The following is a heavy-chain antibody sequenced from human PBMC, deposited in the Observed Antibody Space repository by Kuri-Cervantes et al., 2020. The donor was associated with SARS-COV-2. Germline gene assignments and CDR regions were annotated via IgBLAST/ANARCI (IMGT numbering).Heavy chain of an antibody. CDR2: IYHSGST. CDR3: ARQGGIVVVPAAL. V-gene: IGHV4-38-2*01. J-gene: IGHJ4*02. CDR1: GYSISSGYY. Sequence: GSLRLCCAVSGYSISSGYYWGWFWQPPGKGLEWIGSIYHSGSTYYNPSLKSRVTISVDTSKNQFSLKLSSVTAADTAVYYCARQGGIVVVPAALWGQGTLVTVSS. D-gene: IGHD2-2*01.